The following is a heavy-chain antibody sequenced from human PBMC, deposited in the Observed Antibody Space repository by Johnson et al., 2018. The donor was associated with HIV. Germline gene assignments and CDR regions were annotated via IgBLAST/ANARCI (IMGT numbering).Heavy chain of an antibody. V-gene: IGHV3-9*01. CDR3: ARGKLPAALRRGDAFDI. CDR2: ISWNSGSI. D-gene: IGHD2-2*01. Sequence: VQLVESGGGLVQPGRSLRLSCAASGFTFDDYAMHWVRQAPGKGLEWVSGISWNSGSIGYADSVKGRFTISRDNAKNSLYLQMNSLRAEDTALYYCARGKLPAALRRGDAFDIWGQGTMVTVSS. J-gene: IGHJ3*02. CDR1: GFTFDDYA.